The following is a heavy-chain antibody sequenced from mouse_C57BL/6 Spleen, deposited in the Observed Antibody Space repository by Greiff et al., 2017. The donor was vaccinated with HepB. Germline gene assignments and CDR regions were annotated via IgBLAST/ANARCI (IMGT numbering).Heavy chain of an antibody. CDR3: ARSDYYGRRFAY. V-gene: IGHV1-42*01. Sequence: VQLKQSGPELVKPGASVKISCKASGYSFTGYYMNWVKQSPEKSLEWIGEINPSTGGTTYNQKFKAKATLTVDKSSSTAYMQLKSLTSEDSAVYYCARSDYYGRRFAYWGQGTLVTVSA. J-gene: IGHJ3*01. CDR2: INPSTGGT. CDR1: GYSFTGYY. D-gene: IGHD1-1*01.